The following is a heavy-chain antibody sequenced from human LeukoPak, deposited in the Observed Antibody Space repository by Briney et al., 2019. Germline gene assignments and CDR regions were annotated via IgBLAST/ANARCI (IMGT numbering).Heavy chain of an antibody. J-gene: IGHJ4*02. D-gene: IGHD6-19*01. CDR1: GGSISSYY. CDR2: IYYSGST. CDR3: ARHSSGWYYFDY. V-gene: IGHV4-59*01. Sequence: SETLSLTYTVSGGSISSYYWSWIRQPPGKGPEWIGYIYYSGSTNYNPPLKSRVTISVDTSKNQFSLKLSSVTAADTAVYYCARHSSGWYYFDYWGQGTLVTVSS.